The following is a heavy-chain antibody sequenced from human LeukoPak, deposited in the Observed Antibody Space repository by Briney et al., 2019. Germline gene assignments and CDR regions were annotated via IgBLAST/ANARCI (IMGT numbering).Heavy chain of an antibody. CDR1: GFTFSSYA. D-gene: IGHD3-22*01. Sequence: KTGGSLRLSCAASGFTFSSYAMSWVRQAPGKGLEWVSTISGSGGSTYYADSVKGRFTISRDNSKNTLYLQMNSLRAEDTAVYYCAKAKVSYYDSSGYPIDYWGQGTLVTVSS. CDR2: ISGSGGST. CDR3: AKAKVSYYDSSGYPIDY. V-gene: IGHV3-23*01. J-gene: IGHJ4*02.